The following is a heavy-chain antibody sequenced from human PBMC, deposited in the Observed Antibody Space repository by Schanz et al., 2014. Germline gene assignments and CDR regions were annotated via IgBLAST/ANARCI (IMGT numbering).Heavy chain of an antibody. V-gene: IGHV4-39*07. D-gene: IGHD6-19*01. CDR1: GDSISSNSHY. CDR3: ARLWGGWRIPDY. J-gene: IGHJ4*02. Sequence: QLQLQESGPGLVKPSETLSLTCTVSGDSISSNSHYWVWIRQSPGTGLEWIGSVFYRGTTHYNPSRNGRVTMSVETSKTQFSLRLSSVTAADTAVYYCARLWGGWRIPDYWGQGTLVTVSS. CDR2: VFYRGTT.